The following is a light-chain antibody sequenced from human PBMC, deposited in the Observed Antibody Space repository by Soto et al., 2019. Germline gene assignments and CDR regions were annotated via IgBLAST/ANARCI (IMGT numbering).Light chain of an antibody. CDR1: QSVDSY. J-gene: IGKJ1*01. V-gene: IGKV3-11*01. Sequence: EIVLTQSHSSLSLSPGERSTLSCRASQSVDSYLVWYQQKPGQAPRLLIFGASNRATGIPARFSGSGSGTDFTLTINSLEPEDFAVYYCQQRSNWPGTFGQGTKVDIK. CDR2: GAS. CDR3: QQRSNWPGT.